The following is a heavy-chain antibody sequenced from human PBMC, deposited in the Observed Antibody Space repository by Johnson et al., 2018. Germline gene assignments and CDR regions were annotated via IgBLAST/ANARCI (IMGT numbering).Heavy chain of an antibody. V-gene: IGHV3-30-3*01. D-gene: IGHD4-23*01. CDR2: ISYDGSNK. CDR1: GFTFRIYA. CDR3: ARGWTPRWLGDAFDI. J-gene: IGHJ3*02. Sequence: QVQLVESGGGVVQPGRSLRLSCAASGFTFRIYAIHWVRQAPGTGLEWVAVISYDGSNKYYVDSVKGRFTISRDNSKNTLYLQMNSMRAEDTAVYYCARGWTPRWLGDAFDIWGQGTMVTVSS.